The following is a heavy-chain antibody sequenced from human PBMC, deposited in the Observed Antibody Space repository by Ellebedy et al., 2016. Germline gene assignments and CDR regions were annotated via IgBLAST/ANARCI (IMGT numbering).Heavy chain of an antibody. J-gene: IGHJ4*02. CDR1: GYSFTSYW. CDR2: IYPGDSDT. CDR3: ARRGGNYYGSGSSFDY. V-gene: IGHV5-51*01. D-gene: IGHD3-10*01. Sequence: GGSLRLXCKGSGYSFTSYWIGWVRQMPGKGLEWMGIIYPGDSDTRYSPSFQGQVTISADKSISTAYLQWSSLKASDTAMYYCARRGGNYYGSGSSFDYWGQGTLVTVSS.